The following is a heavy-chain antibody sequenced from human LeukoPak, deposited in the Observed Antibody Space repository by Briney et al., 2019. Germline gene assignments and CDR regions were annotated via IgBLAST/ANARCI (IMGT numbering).Heavy chain of an antibody. CDR1: GFTFSSYA. CDR3: AKREYNYAKYFDY. V-gene: IGHV3-23*01. J-gene: IGHJ4*02. Sequence: PGGSLRLSCVASGFTFSSYAMSWVRQAPGKGLEWVSTIGDSGDSTFYADSVKGRFTISRDNSKNTLYLQMNSLRAEDTAIYYCAKREYNYAKYFDYWGQGTLVTVSS. D-gene: IGHD5-18*01. CDR2: IGDSGDST.